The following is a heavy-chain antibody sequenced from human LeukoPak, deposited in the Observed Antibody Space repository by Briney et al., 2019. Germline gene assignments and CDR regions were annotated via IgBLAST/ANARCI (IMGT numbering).Heavy chain of an antibody. CDR1: GYTFTSCY. Sequence: ASVKVSCKASGYTFTSCYMHWVRQAPGQGLEWMGIINPSGGSASYAQKFQGRVTMTRDTSTSTVYMEVSSLRSEDTAVYYCARDVASSGYYWDWGQGTLVTVSS. D-gene: IGHD3-22*01. CDR3: ARDVASSGYYWD. J-gene: IGHJ4*02. CDR2: INPSGGSA. V-gene: IGHV1-46*01.